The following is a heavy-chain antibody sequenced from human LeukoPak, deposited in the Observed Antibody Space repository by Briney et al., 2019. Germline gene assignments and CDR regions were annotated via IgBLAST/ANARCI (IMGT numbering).Heavy chain of an antibody. CDR3: ARDFELLFYFDY. J-gene: IGHJ4*02. D-gene: IGHD1-26*01. V-gene: IGHV4-39*07. Sequence: PSETLSLTCTVSGGSISSSSYYWGWIRQPPGKGLEWIGSIYYSGSTYYNPSLKSRVTISVDTSKNQFSLKLSSVTAADTAVYYCARDFELLFYFDYWGQGTLVTVSS. CDR1: GGSISSSSYY. CDR2: IYYSGST.